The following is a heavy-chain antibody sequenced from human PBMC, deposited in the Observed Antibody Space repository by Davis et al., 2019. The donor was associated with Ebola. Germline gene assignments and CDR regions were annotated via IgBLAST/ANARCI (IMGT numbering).Heavy chain of an antibody. J-gene: IGHJ5*02. CDR3: ARDKFKHDYGDYDGWFDP. CDR2: INAGNGNT. D-gene: IGHD4-17*01. CDR1: GYTFTSYA. Sequence: ASVKVSCKASGYTFTSYAIHWLRQAPGQRLEWMGWINAGNGNTKYSQKFQGRVTITRDTSASTAYMELSSLRSEDTAVYYCARDKFKHDYGDYDGWFDPWGQGTLVTVSS. V-gene: IGHV1-3*01.